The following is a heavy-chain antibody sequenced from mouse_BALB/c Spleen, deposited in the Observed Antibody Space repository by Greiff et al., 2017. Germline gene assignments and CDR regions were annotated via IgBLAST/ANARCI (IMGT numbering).Heavy chain of an antibody. D-gene: IGHD1-1*01. J-gene: IGHJ4*01. CDR2: ISSGGSYT. CDR1: GFTFSSYG. CDR3: ARVYYGSSYGAMDY. Sequence: EVHLVESGGDLVKPGGSLKLSCAASGFTFSSYGMSWVRQTPDKRLEWVATISSGGSYTYYPDSVKGRFTISRDNAKNTLYLQMSSLKSEDTAMYYCARVYYGSSYGAMDYWGQGTSVTVSS. V-gene: IGHV5-6*01.